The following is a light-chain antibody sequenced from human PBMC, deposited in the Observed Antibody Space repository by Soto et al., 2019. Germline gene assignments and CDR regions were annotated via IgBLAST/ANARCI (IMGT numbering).Light chain of an antibody. V-gene: IGKV3-15*01. CDR2: GAS. J-gene: IGKJ2*01. CDR1: QSVSGN. Sequence: EIVMTQSPATLSVSPGERATLSCRASQSVSGNLAWYQQKPGQAPRLLTYGASTRATGIPARFSGSGSGTEFTLTISSLQSEDFAVYYCQKYNNWPHTFGQGTKLEIK. CDR3: QKYNNWPHT.